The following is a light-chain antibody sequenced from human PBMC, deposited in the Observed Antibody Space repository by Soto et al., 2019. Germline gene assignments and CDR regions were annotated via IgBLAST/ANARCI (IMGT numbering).Light chain of an antibody. V-gene: IGLV1-44*01. Sequence: QAVVTQPPSASGTPGQTIAISCSGGSSNIGSHTVNWYQQLPRTAPRLLIYSNTQRPSGVPDRFSGSKSGTSASLAISGLQSEYEGDYYCAAWDDSLNGVVFGGGTKLTVL. J-gene: IGLJ2*01. CDR3: AAWDDSLNGVV. CDR1: SSNIGSHT. CDR2: SNT.